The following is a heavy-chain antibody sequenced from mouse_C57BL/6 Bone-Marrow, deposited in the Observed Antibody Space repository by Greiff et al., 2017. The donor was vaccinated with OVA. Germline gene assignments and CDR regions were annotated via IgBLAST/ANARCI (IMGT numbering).Heavy chain of an antibody. D-gene: IGHD2-5*01. J-gene: IGHJ2*01. CDR1: GFTFTDYY. Sequence: EVKLMESGGGLVQPGGSLSLSCAASGFTFTDYYMSWVRQPPGKALEWLGFIRNKANGYTTEYSASVKGRFTISRDNSQSILYLQMNALRAEDSATYYCARLYSNYLLYYFDYWGQGTTLTVSS. V-gene: IGHV7-3*01. CDR2: IRNKANGYTT. CDR3: ARLYSNYLLYYFDY.